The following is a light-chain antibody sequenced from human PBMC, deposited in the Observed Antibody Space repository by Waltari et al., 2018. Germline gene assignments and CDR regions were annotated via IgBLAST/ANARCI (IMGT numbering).Light chain of an antibody. J-gene: IGLJ2*01. CDR1: SPNIGAGYA. CDR2: GNS. Sequence: QSVLPQPPSVPGAPGQRVTIPCTGRSPNIGAGYAVHWYQQLPGTAPKLLIYGNSNRPSGVPDRFSGSKSGTSASLAITGLQAEDEADYYCQSYDSSLSDVVFGGGTKLTVL. CDR3: QSYDSSLSDVV. V-gene: IGLV1-40*01.